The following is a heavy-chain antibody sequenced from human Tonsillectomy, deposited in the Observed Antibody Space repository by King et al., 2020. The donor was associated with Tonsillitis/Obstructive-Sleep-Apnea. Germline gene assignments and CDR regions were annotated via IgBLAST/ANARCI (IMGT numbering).Heavy chain of an antibody. D-gene: IGHD2/OR15-2a*01. CDR2: MSPISGNT. J-gene: IGHJ4*02. V-gene: IGHV1-8*01. CDR3: ARGVIEGVDY. CDR1: GYTFTGYD. Sequence: QLVQSGAEVKRPGASVRVSCKASGYTFTGYDINWVRQATGQGLEWMGWMSPISGNTGYAQTFQGRVTMTRSTSISTAYMELSDLTSEDTAVYYCARGVIEGVDYWGQGTLVTVSS.